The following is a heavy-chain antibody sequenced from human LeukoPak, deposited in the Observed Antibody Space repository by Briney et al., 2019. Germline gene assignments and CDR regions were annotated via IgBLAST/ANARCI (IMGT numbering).Heavy chain of an antibody. V-gene: IGHV1-8*01. CDR3: ARVPPSYDLWSGYPSEVVFDY. D-gene: IGHD3-3*01. J-gene: IGHJ4*02. CDR1: GYTFTSYD. Sequence: ASVKVSCKASGYTFTSYDINWVRQATGQGLEWMGWMDPNSGNTGYAQKFQGRVTMTRNTSISTAYMELSSLRSEDTAVYYCARVPPSYDLWSGYPSEVVFDYWGQGTLVTVSS. CDR2: MDPNSGNT.